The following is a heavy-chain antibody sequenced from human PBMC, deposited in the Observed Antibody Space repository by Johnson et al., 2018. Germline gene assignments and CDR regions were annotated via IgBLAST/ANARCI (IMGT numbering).Heavy chain of an antibody. CDR2: IYGGGST. J-gene: IGHJ6*02. D-gene: IGHD4-17*01. CDR1: GFTISTNY. Sequence: EVQLLESGGGLIQPGGSLRLSCAASGFTISTNYMSWVRQAPGKGLEWVSGIYGGGSTFYADSVKGRFTFSRDNSKNTVFLQVNSRRVEDRAVYYCPREGRTEYGDWTYYDGMDVGGQGTTVTVSS. CDR3: PREGRTEYGDWTYYDGMDV. V-gene: IGHV3-53*01.